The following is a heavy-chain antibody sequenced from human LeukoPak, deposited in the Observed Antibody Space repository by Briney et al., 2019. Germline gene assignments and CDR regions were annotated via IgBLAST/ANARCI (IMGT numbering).Heavy chain of an antibody. J-gene: IGHJ5*02. D-gene: IGHD3-10*01. CDR2: INPNSGGT. V-gene: IGHV1-2*02. Sequence: ASVKVSCKASGYTFTGYYMHWVRQAPGQGLEWMGWINPNSGGTNYAQKFQGRVTMTRDTSISTAYMELSRLRSDDTAVYYCARVFDYYGSGSPWGWFDPWGQGTLVTVSS. CDR3: ARVFDYYGSGSPWGWFDP. CDR1: GYTFTGYY.